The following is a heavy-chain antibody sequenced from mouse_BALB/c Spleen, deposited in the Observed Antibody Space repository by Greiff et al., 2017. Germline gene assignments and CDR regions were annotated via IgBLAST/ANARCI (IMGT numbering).Heavy chain of an antibody. CDR1: GYTFTSYW. Sequence: QVQLQQPGAELVKPGASVKLSCKASGYTFTSYWMHWVKQRPGQGLEWIGEINPSNGRTNYNEKFKSKATLTVDKSSSTAYMQLSSLTSEDSAVYYCARYGSFYAMDYWGQGTSVTVSS. J-gene: IGHJ4*01. CDR3: ARYGSFYAMDY. V-gene: IGHV1S81*02. D-gene: IGHD1-1*02. CDR2: INPSNGRT.